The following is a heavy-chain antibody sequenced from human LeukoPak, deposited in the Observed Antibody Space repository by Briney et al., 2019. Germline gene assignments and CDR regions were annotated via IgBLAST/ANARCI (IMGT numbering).Heavy chain of an antibody. Sequence: GGSLRLSCAASGFTVDDTYMSWVRQAPGKGLEWVSVVYSGGRTFYADSMKGRFTISRDNSKNTVYLQMNSLRADDTAVYYCARQAAAGLDYWGQGTLVTVSS. V-gene: IGHV3-66*02. J-gene: IGHJ4*02. D-gene: IGHD6-13*01. CDR2: VYSGGRT. CDR1: GFTVDDTY. CDR3: ARQAAAGLDY.